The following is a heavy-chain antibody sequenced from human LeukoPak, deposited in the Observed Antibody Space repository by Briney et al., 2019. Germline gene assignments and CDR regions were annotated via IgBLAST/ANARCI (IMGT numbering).Heavy chain of an antibody. Sequence: GASVKVSCKASGYTFTSYDINWVRQATGQGLEWMGWMNPNSGNTGYAQKFQGRVTITRNTSISTAYMELSSLRSEDTAVYYCARAGALDFWSGYYSLGWGYYYMDVWGKGTTVTVSS. CDR2: MNPNSGNT. D-gene: IGHD3-3*01. CDR1: GYTFTSYD. CDR3: ARAGALDFWSGYYSLGWGYYYMDV. J-gene: IGHJ6*03. V-gene: IGHV1-8*03.